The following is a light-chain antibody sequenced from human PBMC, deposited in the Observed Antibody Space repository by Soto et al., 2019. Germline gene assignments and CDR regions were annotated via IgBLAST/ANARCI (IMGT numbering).Light chain of an antibody. J-gene: IGLJ2*01. CDR1: SSDVGGYNF. CDR3: SSHSGSNLVV. CDR2: EVN. V-gene: IGLV2-8*01. Sequence: QSALTQPPSASGSPGQSVTISCTGTSSDVGGYNFVSWYQQHPGKAPRLMIYEVNKRPSGVPDRSSGSNSGNTASLTVSGLQAEDEADYYCSSHSGSNLVVFGGGTKLTVL.